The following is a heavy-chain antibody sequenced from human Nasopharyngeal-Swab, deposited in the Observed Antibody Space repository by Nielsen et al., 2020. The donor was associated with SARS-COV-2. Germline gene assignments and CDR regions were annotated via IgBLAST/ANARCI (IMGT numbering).Heavy chain of an antibody. CDR2: IHSNGNT. V-gene: IGHV4-4*07. Sequence: GSLRLSCTVSGDSITNYYWSWIRQPAGKGLEWIGHIHSNGNTNYNPSLKSRVTMSVDTSKNQFSLKLTSVTAADTAVYYCARTAATEFGWGYGSGSSRFWFDPWGQGTLVTVSS. J-gene: IGHJ5*02. CDR3: ARTAATEFGWGYGSGSSRFWFDP. CDR1: GDSITNYY. D-gene: IGHD3-10*01.